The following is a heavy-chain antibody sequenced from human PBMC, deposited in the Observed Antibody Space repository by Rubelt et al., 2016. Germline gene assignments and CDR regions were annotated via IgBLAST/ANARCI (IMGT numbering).Heavy chain of an antibody. J-gene: IGHJ6*02. CDR2: ISYDGSHK. Sequence: ISYDGSHKYYADSVKGRLSISRDNSKNTLYLQMNSLRAEDTAVYYCARDPGGRGYYDSSGYYHYYYGMDVWGQGTTVTVSS. V-gene: IGHV3-30*01. D-gene: IGHD3-22*01. CDR3: ARDPGGRGYYDSSGYYHYYYGMDV.